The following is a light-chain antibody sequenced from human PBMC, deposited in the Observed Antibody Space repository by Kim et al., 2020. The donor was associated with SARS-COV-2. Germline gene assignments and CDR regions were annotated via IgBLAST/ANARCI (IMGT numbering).Light chain of an antibody. CDR2: WAS. J-gene: IGKJ1*01. Sequence: DIVMTQSPDSLAVSLGERATINCKSSQSVLASSNSKNYLSWYQQKPGQPPKLLIYWASTRESGVPDRFSGSGSGTDFTLTISTLQPEDSATYYCQQSYIMQWTFGQGTKVDIK. CDR1: QSVLASSNSKNY. CDR3: QQSYIMQWT. V-gene: IGKV4-1*01.